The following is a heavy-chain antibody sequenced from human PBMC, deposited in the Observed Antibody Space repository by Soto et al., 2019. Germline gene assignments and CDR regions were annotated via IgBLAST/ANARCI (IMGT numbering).Heavy chain of an antibody. CDR2: IHHTGNT. J-gene: IGHJ4*02. D-gene: IGHD1-26*01. CDR3: ANGVGLHSHRPY. Sequence: QVQLQESGPGLVRPSGTLSLTCVVSSGSISSNNWWTWVRQPPGKGLEWLGEIHHTGNTNYNSSLDSRLTISVDMSKNQFALSLKSVTAADTAVYYCANGVGLHSHRPYWGRGILVTVSS. V-gene: IGHV4-4*02. CDR1: SGSISSNNW.